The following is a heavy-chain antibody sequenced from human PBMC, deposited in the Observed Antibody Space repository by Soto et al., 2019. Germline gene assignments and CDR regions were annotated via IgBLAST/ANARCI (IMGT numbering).Heavy chain of an antibody. D-gene: IGHD4-4*01. V-gene: IGHV4-59*01. J-gene: IGHJ4*02. Sequence: XETLSLTCTVSDSSIRGYYWSWIRQPPGKGLEWIGYFHYSGISNYNSSLKSRVTMSLDTSKNQFSLKLSSVSAADTAIYYCARGASNWQYFDYWGQGALVTVSS. CDR1: DSSIRGYY. CDR2: FHYSGIS. CDR3: ARGASNWQYFDY.